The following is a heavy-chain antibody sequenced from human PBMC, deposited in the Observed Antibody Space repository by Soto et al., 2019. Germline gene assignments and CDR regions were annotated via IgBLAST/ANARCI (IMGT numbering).Heavy chain of an antibody. CDR1: GYTFTSYD. J-gene: IGHJ6*03. Sequence: ASVKVSCKASGYTFTSYDINWVRQATGQGLEWMGWMNPNSGNTGYAQKFQGRATMTRNTSISTAYMELSSLRSEDTAVYYCARGYSGYDLGGYYYYYMDVWGKGTTVTVSS. V-gene: IGHV1-8*01. D-gene: IGHD5-12*01. CDR2: MNPNSGNT. CDR3: ARGYSGYDLGGYYYYYMDV.